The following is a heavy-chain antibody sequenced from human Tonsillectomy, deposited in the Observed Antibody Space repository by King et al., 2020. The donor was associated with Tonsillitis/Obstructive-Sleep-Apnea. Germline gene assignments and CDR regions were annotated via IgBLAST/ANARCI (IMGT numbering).Heavy chain of an antibody. CDR1: GFTFSSYA. J-gene: IGHJ3*02. CDR2: ISYDGSNK. D-gene: IGHD3-3*01. Sequence: VQLVESGGGVVQPGRSLRLSCAASGFTFSSYAMHWVRQAPGKGLEWVAVISYDGSNKYYADSVKGRFTISRDNSKNTLYLQMNSLRAEDTAVYYCARVSLRFLGWSTAFVIWAKGQWSPSLQ. V-gene: IGHV3-30*04. CDR3: ARVSLRFLGWSTAFVI.